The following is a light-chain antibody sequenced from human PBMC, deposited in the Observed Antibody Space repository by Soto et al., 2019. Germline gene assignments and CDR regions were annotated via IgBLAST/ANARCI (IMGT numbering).Light chain of an antibody. CDR2: GAS. CDR3: QQYNNWPPIT. Sequence: EIVLTPSPGTLALSSGEKATLSLRAIQSVSSSYLAWYQQKPGQAPRLLIYGASTRATGIPARFSGSGSGTEFTLTISSLQSEDFAVYYCQQYNNWPPITFGQGTRLEIK. CDR1: QSVSSSY. V-gene: IGKV3-15*01. J-gene: IGKJ5*01.